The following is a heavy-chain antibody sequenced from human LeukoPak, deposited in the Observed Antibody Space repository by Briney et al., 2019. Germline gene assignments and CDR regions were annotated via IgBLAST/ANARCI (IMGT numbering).Heavy chain of an antibody. D-gene: IGHD2-21*02. J-gene: IGHJ4*02. CDR3: ARVSCGGDCPIDY. Sequence: SETLSLTCTVSGDSISSGGYYWSWIRQHPGKGLEWIGYIYYSGSTYYNPSLKSRVTISVDTSKNQFSLKLSSVTAADTAVYYCARVSCGGDCPIDYWGQGTLVTVSS. CDR2: IYYSGST. V-gene: IGHV4-31*03. CDR1: GDSISSGGYY.